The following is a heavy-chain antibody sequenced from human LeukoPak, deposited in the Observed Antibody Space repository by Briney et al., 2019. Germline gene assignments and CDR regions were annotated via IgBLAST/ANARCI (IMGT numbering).Heavy chain of an antibody. Sequence: ASVKVSCKASGYTCTSCAISWVRQAPGKGLEWMGGFDPENGETIYAQEFQGRVTMTEDTSTDTAYMELSSLRSEDTAVYYCATSYYDILTGYRPLAYWGQGTLVTVSS. CDR3: ATSYYDILTGYRPLAY. CDR2: FDPENGET. J-gene: IGHJ4*02. V-gene: IGHV1-24*01. D-gene: IGHD3-9*01. CDR1: GYTCTSCA.